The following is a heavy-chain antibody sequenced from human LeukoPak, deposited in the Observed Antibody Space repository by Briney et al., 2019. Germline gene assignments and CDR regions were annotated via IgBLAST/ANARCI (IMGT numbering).Heavy chain of an antibody. Sequence: SETLSLTCTVSGGSISNYYWSWIRQPAGKGLEWIGRINTSGSTNYNPSLKSRVTMSVDTSKNQFSLKLSSVTAADTAVYYCARVSLVRGAPDYYFDYWGQGTLVTVSS. CDR3: ARVSLVRGAPDYYFDY. D-gene: IGHD3-10*01. CDR2: INTSGST. J-gene: IGHJ4*02. V-gene: IGHV4-4*07. CDR1: GGSISNYY.